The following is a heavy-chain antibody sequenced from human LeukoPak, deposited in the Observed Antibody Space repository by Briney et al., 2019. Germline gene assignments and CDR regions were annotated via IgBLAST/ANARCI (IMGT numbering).Heavy chain of an antibody. CDR2: ISYDGSNK. J-gene: IGHJ4*02. V-gene: IGHV3-30-3*01. CDR3: ARDDNYYDSSGYPGNY. Sequence: GGSLRLSCAASGFTFSSYAMHWARQAPGKGLEWVAVISYDGSNKYYADSVKGRFTISRDNSKNTLYLQMNSLRAEDTAVYYCARDDNYYDSSGYPGNYWGQGTLVTVSS. D-gene: IGHD3-22*01. CDR1: GFTFSSYA.